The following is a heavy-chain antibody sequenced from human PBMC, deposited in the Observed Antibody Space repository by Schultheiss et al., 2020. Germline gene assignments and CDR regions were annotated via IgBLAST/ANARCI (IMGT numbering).Heavy chain of an antibody. J-gene: IGHJ4*02. CDR2: IYYSST. D-gene: IGHD6-13*01. CDR3: ARDPGQQQLVL. V-gene: IGHV4-31*11. CDR1: GYSISSGGYY. Sequence: SETLSLTCAVSGYSISSGGYYWSWIRQHPGKGLEWIGYIYYSSTYYNPSLKSRVTISVDTSKNQFSLKLSSVTAADTAVYYCARDPGQQQLVLWGQGTLVTVSS.